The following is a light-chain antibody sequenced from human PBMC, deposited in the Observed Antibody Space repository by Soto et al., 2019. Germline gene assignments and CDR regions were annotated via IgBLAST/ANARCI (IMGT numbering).Light chain of an antibody. CDR3: QQYNKYPHT. J-gene: IGKJ2*01. CDR2: AAS. V-gene: IGKV1-16*02. Sequence: DIQMTQSPSSLSASVGDRVTITCRASQDITISLAWFQQRPGSAPRALIYAASNLQPGVPSKVSGSGSGTHFTLTIIYLQPEDFGTYYCQQYNKYPHTFGQGTNLEIK. CDR1: QDITIS.